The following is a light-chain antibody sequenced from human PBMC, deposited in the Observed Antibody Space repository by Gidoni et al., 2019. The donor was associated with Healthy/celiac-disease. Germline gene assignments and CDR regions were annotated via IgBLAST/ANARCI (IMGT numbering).Light chain of an antibody. J-gene: IGLJ3*02. CDR2: GNG. V-gene: IGLV1-40*01. Sequence: QSVLTQPPSVSGAPGPRVTISCTGSSSNIGAGYDVHWYQQLPGSAPKLLIYGNGNRPSGVPDRFSGSKSGTSASLAITGLQAEDEADYYCQSYDSSLSGWGVFGGGTKLTVL. CDR3: QSYDSSLSGWGV. CDR1: SSNIGAGYD.